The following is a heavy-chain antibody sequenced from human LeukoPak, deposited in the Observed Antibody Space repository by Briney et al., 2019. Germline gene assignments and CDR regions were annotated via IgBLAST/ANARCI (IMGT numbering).Heavy chain of an antibody. CDR1: GFTFSSYG. CDR2: ISYVGSNK. D-gene: IGHD3-9*01. CDR3: AKESTRLFDWFLNDAFDI. J-gene: IGHJ3*02. V-gene: IGHV3-30*18. Sequence: GRSLRLSCSASGFTFSSYGMHWVRQAPGKGLEWVAVISYVGSNKYYAASVKGRFTISGDNSKNTLYLQMNSLRAEETAVCYSAKESTRLFDWFLNDAFDIWGQGTMVTVSS.